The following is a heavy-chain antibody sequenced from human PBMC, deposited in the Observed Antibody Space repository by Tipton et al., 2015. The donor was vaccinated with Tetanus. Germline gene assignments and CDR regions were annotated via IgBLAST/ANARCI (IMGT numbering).Heavy chain of an antibody. CDR1: GFTVSSNY. CDR3: ARDHYYYDSSGQNYYFDY. D-gene: IGHD3-22*01. V-gene: IGHV3-66*01. CDR2: IYSGGST. Sequence: SLRLSCAASGFTVSSNYMSWVRQAPGKGLEWVSVIYSGGSTYYADSVKGRFTISRDNSKNTLYHQMNSLRAEDTAVYYCARDHYYYDSSGQNYYFDYWGQGTLVTVSS. J-gene: IGHJ4*02.